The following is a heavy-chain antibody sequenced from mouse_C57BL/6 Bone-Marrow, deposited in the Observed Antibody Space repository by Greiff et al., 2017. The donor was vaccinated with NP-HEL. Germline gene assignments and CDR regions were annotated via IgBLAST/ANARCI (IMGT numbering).Heavy chain of an antibody. J-gene: IGHJ3*01. D-gene: IGHD1-1*01. CDR2: INPNNGGT. V-gene: IGHV1-26*01. Sequence: VQLKQSGPELVKPGASVKISCKASGYTFTDYYMNWVKQSHGKSLEWIGDINPNNGGTSYNQKFKGKATLTVDKSSSTAYMELRSLTSEDSAVYYCARSRYYGSDRFAYWGQGTLVTVSA. CDR1: GYTFTDYY. CDR3: ARSRYYGSDRFAY.